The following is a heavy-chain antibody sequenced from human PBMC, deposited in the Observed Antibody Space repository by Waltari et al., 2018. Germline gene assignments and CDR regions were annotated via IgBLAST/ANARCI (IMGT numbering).Heavy chain of an antibody. CDR3: ARDPPGIAAAGTGG. D-gene: IGHD6-13*01. V-gene: IGHV3-53*01. CDR2: IYSGGGT. J-gene: IGHJ4*02. Sequence: MCGVRQAPGKGLECVSLIYSGGGTHYADSVKGRFTISRDNSKNTLYLQMNRLRVEDTAVYYCARDPPGIAAAGTGGWGQGTLVTVSS.